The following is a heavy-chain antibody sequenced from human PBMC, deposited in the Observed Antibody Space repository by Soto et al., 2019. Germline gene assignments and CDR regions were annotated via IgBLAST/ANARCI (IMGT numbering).Heavy chain of an antibody. CDR2: IYYSGST. CDR1: GGSISSGDYY. Sequence: QVQLQESGPGLVKPSQTLSLTCTVSGGSISSGDYYWSWIRQPPGKGLEWIGYIYYSGSTYYNPSLKHRVTISVDTSKNQFSLKLSSVTAADTAVYYCARGFRITMIVESHDAFDIWGQGTMVTVSS. V-gene: IGHV4-30-4*01. CDR3: ARGFRITMIVESHDAFDI. D-gene: IGHD3-22*01. J-gene: IGHJ3*02.